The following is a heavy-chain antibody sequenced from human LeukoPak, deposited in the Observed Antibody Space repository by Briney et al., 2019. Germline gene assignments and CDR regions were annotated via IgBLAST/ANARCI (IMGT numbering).Heavy chain of an antibody. V-gene: IGHV3-48*04. J-gene: IGHJ3*01. CDR2: ISSSGSTI. CDR3: VVVVEPPDSDGFDV. D-gene: IGHD1-14*01. Sequence: GGSLRLSCAASGFTFSSYSMNWVRQAPGKGLEWVSYISSSGSTIYYADSVKGRFTISRDNARNTLSLQMNSLTIEDTAVYYCVVVVEPPDSDGFDVWGQGTMITVSS. CDR1: GFTFSSYS.